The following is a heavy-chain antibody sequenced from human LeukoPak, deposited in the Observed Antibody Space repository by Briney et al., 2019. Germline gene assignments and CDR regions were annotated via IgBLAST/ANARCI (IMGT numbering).Heavy chain of an antibody. D-gene: IGHD6-13*01. CDR1: GYTFTSYD. V-gene: IGHV1-46*01. Sequence: ASVKVSCKASGYTFTSYDINWVRQATGQGLEWMGIINPSGGSTSYAQKFQGRVTMTRDMSTSTVYMELSSLRSEDTAVYYCARALGVYSSRDRGCADRWGQGTLVTVSS. J-gene: IGHJ5*02. CDR3: ARALGVYSSRDRGCADR. CDR2: INPSGGST.